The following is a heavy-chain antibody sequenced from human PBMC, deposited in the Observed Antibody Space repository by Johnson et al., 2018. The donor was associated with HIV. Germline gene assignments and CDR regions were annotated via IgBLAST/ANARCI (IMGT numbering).Heavy chain of an antibody. J-gene: IGHJ3*02. CDR1: GFTFSDHY. Sequence: VQLVESGGGLVQPGGSLRLSCEASGFTFSDHYIDWVRQAPGKGLEWVGRSRNKANTYTTEYAVSVKGRFTISRDDSKNSLYMQMNSLKTEDTAVYYCARDGYSGGFDIWGQGTMVTVSS. CDR2: SRNKANTYTT. V-gene: IGHV3-72*01. CDR3: ARDGYSGGFDI. D-gene: IGHD2-21*01.